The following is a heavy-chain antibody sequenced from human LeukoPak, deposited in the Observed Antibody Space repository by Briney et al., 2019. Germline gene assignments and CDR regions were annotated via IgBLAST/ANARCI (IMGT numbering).Heavy chain of an antibody. CDR3: VKGMEDYDILTGVLDV. D-gene: IGHD3-9*01. J-gene: IGHJ6*02. CDR2: ISTNGGST. Sequence: GGSLRLSCSASGFTFSTYAMHWVRRAPGKGLEYVSAISTNGGSTYYADSVRGRFTISRDNYKNTLYLQMSSLRPEDTAVYYCVKGMEDYDILTGVLDVWGQGTTVTVSS. CDR1: GFTFSTYA. V-gene: IGHV3-64D*06.